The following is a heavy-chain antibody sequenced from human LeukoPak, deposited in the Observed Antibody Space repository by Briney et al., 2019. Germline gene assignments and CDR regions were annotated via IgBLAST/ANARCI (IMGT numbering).Heavy chain of an antibody. V-gene: IGHV4-30-4*01. CDR2: IYYSGST. J-gene: IGHJ3*02. D-gene: IGHD3-16*01. Sequence: SETLSLTCTVSGGSISSGDYYWSWIRQPPGKGLEWIGYIYYSGSTYYNPSLKSRVTISVDTSKNQFSLKLSSVTAADTAVYYCARVSIGGYAAFDIWGQGTMVTVSS. CDR3: ARVSIGGYAAFDI. CDR1: GGSISSGDYY.